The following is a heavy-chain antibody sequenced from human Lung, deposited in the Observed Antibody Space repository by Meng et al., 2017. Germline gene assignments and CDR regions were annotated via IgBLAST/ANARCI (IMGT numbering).Heavy chain of an antibody. CDR2: INAGNGNT. CDR3: ARGDYCGGDCYWFDY. J-gene: IGHJ4*02. CDR1: GYNFTSYA. V-gene: IGHV1-3*01. D-gene: IGHD2-21*02. Sequence: QVALVESGGDVKKPGASVKVSCKASGYNFTSYAMHWVRQAPGQRLEWMGWINAGNGNTKYSQKFQGRVTITRDTSASTAYMELSSLRSEDTAVYYCARGDYCGGDCYWFDYWGQGTLVTVSS.